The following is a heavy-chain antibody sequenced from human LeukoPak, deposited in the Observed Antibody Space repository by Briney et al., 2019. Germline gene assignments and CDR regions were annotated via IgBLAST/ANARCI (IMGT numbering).Heavy chain of an antibody. CDR3: ARGSLDSGYDIDY. D-gene: IGHD5-12*01. CDR1: GGSISSGGYY. V-gene: IGHV4-31*03. CDR2: IYYSGST. J-gene: IGHJ4*02. Sequence: SETLSLTCTVSGGSISSGGYYWSWIRQHPGKGLEWIGHIYYSGSTYYNPSLKSRLTISEDTSKNQFSLKLSSVTAADTAVYYCARGSLDSGYDIDYWGQGTLVTVSS.